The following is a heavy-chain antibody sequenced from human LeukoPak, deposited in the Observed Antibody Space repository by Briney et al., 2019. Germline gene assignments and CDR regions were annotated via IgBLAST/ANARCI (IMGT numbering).Heavy chain of an antibody. D-gene: IGHD2-8*01. CDR1: GFSFSTYW. J-gene: IGHJ4*02. CDR2: MKPEGGAT. V-gene: IGHV3-74*01. CDR3: TGVGDY. Sequence: HSGGSLRLSCAGSGFSFSTYWMHWVRQAPGKGLVWVSGMKPEGGATYYADSVKGRFTISRGNAKSTVYLQMSSLRAEDTAVYYCTGVGDYWGQGTLVTVSS.